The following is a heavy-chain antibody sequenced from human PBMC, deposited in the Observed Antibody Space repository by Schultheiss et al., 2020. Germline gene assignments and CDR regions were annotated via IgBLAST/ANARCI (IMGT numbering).Heavy chain of an antibody. J-gene: IGHJ4*02. Sequence: SETLSLTCAVYGGSFSGYYWSWIRQPAGKGLEWIGRIYTSGSTYYNPSLKSRVTISVDTSKKQFFLELSSVTAADTAVYYCARALYSGYDLYYFDYWGQGTLGTVSS. CDR1: GGSFSGYY. V-gene: IGHV4-59*10. CDR2: IYTSGST. CDR3: ARALYSGYDLYYFDY. D-gene: IGHD5-12*01.